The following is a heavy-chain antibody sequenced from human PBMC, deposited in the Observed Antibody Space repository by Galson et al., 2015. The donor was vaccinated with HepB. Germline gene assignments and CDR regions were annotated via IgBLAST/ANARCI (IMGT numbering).Heavy chain of an antibody. D-gene: IGHD3-3*01. Sequence: SVKVSCKASGGTFSSYAISWVRQAPGQGLEWMGGIIPILGIANYAQKFQGRVTITADKSTSTAYMELSSLRSEDTAVYYCAREVRRRSLEPFRDWFDPWGQGTLVTVSS. CDR2: IIPILGIA. V-gene: IGHV1-69*10. CDR1: GGTFSSYA. J-gene: IGHJ5*02. CDR3: AREVRRRSLEPFRDWFDP.